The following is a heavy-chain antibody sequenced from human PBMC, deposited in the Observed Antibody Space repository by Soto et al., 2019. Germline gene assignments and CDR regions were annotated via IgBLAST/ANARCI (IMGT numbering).Heavy chain of an antibody. CDR1: GDSVSSNSAA. CDR2: TYYRSRWCN. J-gene: IGHJ6*03. Sequence: QVPLQESGPGLVKPSQTLSLTCAISGDSVSSNSAAWNWIRLSPSRGLEWLARTYYRSRWCNDYAVSVRSRITVNPDTSKNQFSLQLTSVTPEDTAVYYCAGTTSHQWYYMDVWGKGTTVTVSS. CDR3: AGTTSHQWYYMDV. V-gene: IGHV6-1*01. D-gene: IGHD1-7*01.